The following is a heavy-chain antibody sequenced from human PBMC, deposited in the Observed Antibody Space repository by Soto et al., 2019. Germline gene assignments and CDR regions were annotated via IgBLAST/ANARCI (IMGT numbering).Heavy chain of an antibody. CDR1: GYSFTSYW. Sequence: SLKISCKGSGYSFTSYWISWVRQMPGKGLEWMGRIDPSDSYTNYSPSFQGHVTISADKSISTAYLQWSSLKASDTAMYYCARYDFWSGYVTAAFDIWGQGTMVTVSS. J-gene: IGHJ3*02. CDR3: ARYDFWSGYVTAAFDI. D-gene: IGHD3-3*01. V-gene: IGHV5-10-1*01. CDR2: IDPSDSYT.